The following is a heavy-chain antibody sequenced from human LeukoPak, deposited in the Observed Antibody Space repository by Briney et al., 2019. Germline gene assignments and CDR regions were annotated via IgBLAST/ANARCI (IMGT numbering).Heavy chain of an antibody. V-gene: IGHV3-30*04. CDR3: ARDRPYQLLLSYYYGMDV. CDR1: GFTFSSYA. CDR2: ISYDGSNK. D-gene: IGHD2-2*01. Sequence: GGSLRLSCAASGFTFSSYAMHWVRQAPGKGLEWVAVISYDGSNKYYADSVKGRFTISRDNSENTLYLQMNSLRAEDTAVYYCARDRPYQLLLSYYYGMDVWGKGTTVTVSS. J-gene: IGHJ6*04.